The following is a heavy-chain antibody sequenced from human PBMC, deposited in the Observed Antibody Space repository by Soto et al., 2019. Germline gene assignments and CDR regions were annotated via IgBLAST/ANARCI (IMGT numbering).Heavy chain of an antibody. V-gene: IGHV1-46*03. J-gene: IGHJ4*02. Sequence: APVKPTSKAAGVGKTCQTLHWVRQSPGQGLEWMGVINPSIGTTTYAQKFQGRVTMTSDTSTSSVYMEVSSLRSEDTAVYYCISTLGARFDYWGQGTLVTVSS. CDR3: ISTLGARFDY. CDR2: INPSIGTT. CDR1: GVGKTCQT. D-gene: IGHD1-26*01.